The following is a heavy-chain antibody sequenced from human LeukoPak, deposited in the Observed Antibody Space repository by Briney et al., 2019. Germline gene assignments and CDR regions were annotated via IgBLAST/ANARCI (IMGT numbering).Heavy chain of an antibody. CDR1: GFTFSNYE. CDR3: ARGGGSGSYGYMDV. V-gene: IGHV3-48*03. CDR2: ISSSGSTR. Sequence: GGSLRLSCAASGFTFSNYEMNWVRQAPGKGLECVSYISSSGSTRYYADSVKGRFTISRDNAKNSLYLQMNSLRAEDTALYYCARGGGSGSYGYMDVWGKGTTVTVSS. D-gene: IGHD3-10*01. J-gene: IGHJ6*03.